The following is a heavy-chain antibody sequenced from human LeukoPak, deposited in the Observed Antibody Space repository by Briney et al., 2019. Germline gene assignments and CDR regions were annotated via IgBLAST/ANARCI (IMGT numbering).Heavy chain of an antibody. D-gene: IGHD5-18*01. CDR2: IKQDGSEK. J-gene: IGHJ3*02. CDR3: ARDTAMVNDAFDI. Sequence: PGGSLRLSCAASGFTFSSYWMSWVRQAPGKGLEWVANIKQDGSEKYYVDSVKDRFTISRDNAKNSLYLQMNSLRAEDTAVYYCARDTAMVNDAFDIWGQGTMVTVSS. V-gene: IGHV3-7*01. CDR1: GFTFSSYW.